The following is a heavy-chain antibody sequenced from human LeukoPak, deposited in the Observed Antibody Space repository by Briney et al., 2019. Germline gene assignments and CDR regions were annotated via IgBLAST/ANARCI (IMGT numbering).Heavy chain of an antibody. CDR2: FIPMFGTA. CDR1: GGTFSSYA. D-gene: IGHD5-18*01. Sequence: SVKVSCKASGGTFSSYAISWVRQAPGQGLEWMGGFIPMFGTANYAQKFQGRVTITTDESTSTAYMELSSLRSEDTAVYYCASFGSYGSNWFDPWGQGTLVTLPS. V-gene: IGHV1-69*05. J-gene: IGHJ5*02. CDR3: ASFGSYGSNWFDP.